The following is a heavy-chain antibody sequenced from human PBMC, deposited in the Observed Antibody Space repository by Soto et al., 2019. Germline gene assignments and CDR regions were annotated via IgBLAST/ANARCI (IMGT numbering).Heavy chain of an antibody. J-gene: IGHJ4*02. CDR3: ARHFYGSGSYYTPWLDY. CDR2: IYPGDSDT. Sequence: GESLKISCKGSGYSFTSYWIGWVRQMPGKGLEWMGIIYPGDSDTRYSPSFQGQVTISADKSISTAYLQWSSLKASDTAMYYCARHFYGSGSYYTPWLDYWGQGTLVTVSS. CDR1: GYSFTSYW. V-gene: IGHV5-51*01. D-gene: IGHD3-10*01.